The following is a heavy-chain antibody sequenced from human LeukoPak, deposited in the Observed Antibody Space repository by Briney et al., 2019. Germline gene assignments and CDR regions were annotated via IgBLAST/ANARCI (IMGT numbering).Heavy chain of an antibody. CDR1: GFTFSSYS. CDR2: ISSSSSYR. D-gene: IGHD6-19*01. J-gene: IGHJ4*02. CDR3: ARDSRGIAVAGAFDY. V-gene: IGHV3-21*01. Sequence: GGSLRLSCTGSGFTFSSYSMNWVRQAPGKGLEWVSSISSSSSYRYYEESVKGRFSISRDNARNSLYLQMNSLRAEDTAVYYCARDSRGIAVAGAFDYWGQGTLVTVSS.